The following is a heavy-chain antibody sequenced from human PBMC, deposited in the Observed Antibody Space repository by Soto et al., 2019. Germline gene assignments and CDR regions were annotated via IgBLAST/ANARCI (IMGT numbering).Heavy chain of an antibody. D-gene: IGHD7-27*01. J-gene: IGHJ3*02. V-gene: IGHV2-5*02. CDR3: AHAPPGAVNTFDI. CDR2: VYWDDDK. CDR1: GFSLTTSGVG. Sequence: QTTLEESGPTLVKPTQTLTLTCTFSGFSLTTSGVGVGWIRQPPGRALEWLAVVYWDDDKAYSPSLKSRLTIVKNPDKNQVVLTMTDMYPVDTATYYCAHAPPGAVNTFDIWGQGTMVTVSS.